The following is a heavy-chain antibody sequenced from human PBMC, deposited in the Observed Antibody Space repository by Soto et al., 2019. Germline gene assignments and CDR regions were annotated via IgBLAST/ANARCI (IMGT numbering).Heavy chain of an antibody. CDR3: VRHHGTSAMLIIDT. CDR1: GYTFSFDL. J-gene: IGHJ5*02. Sequence: XASLTISVEASGYTFSFDLSGLVRQIPRKRLEWMGNIYPDDSDTSNNPSFDGRVTVSADTSTNTAYLQWSSLKASATAIYYCVRHHGTSAMLIIDTWGQGTPVTVSS. V-gene: IGHV5-51*01. D-gene: IGHD3-16*01. CDR2: IYPDDSDT.